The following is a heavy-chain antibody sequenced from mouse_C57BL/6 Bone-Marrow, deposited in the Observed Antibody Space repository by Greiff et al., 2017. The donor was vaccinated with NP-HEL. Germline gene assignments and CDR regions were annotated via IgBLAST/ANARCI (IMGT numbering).Heavy chain of an antibody. Sequence: DVKLQESGGGLVQPGGSLSLSCAASGFTFTDYYMSWVRQPPGKALEWLGFIRNKANGYTTEYSASVKGRFTISRDNSQSILYLQMNALRAEDSATYYCARYRGIYYAMDYWGQGTSVTVSS. V-gene: IGHV7-3*01. J-gene: IGHJ4*01. CDR1: GFTFTDYY. CDR2: IRNKANGYTT. CDR3: ARYRGIYYAMDY.